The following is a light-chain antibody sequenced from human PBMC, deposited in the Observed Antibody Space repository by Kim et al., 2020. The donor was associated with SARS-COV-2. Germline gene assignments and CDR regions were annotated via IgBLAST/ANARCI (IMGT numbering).Light chain of an antibody. CDR3: QQFGSSPPLYT. V-gene: IGKV3-20*01. J-gene: IGKJ2*01. CDR1: QSVSSSY. CDR2: GAS. Sequence: PGERATLACRASQSVSSSYLAWYQQKPGQAPRLLIYGASSRATCIPDRFSGSGSGTDITLTISRLEPEDSAVYYCQQFGSSPPLYTFGQGTKLEI.